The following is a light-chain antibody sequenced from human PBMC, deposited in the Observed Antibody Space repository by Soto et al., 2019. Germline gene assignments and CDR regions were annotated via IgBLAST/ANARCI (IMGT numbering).Light chain of an antibody. CDR1: SNDVGYYNY. J-gene: IGLJ3*02. V-gene: IGLV2-14*01. CDR2: AVT. Sequence: QSVLSEPASVSGCPGQSFTISCTGTSNDVGYYNYVSWYQQHPGQAPKLMISAVTTRPSGVSDRFSGPKSVNTASLTISSLPAEDEAHSYCSSYTTAYTPVFCAGTKLTVL. CDR3: SSYTTAYTPV.